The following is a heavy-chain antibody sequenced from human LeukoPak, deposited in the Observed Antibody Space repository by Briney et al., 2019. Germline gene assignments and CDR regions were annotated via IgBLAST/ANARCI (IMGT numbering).Heavy chain of an antibody. J-gene: IGHJ6*02. CDR2: IYYSGST. Sequence: PSETLSLTCTVSGGSISSYYWGWIRQPPGKGLGWIGYIYYSGSTNYNPSLKSRVTISVDTSKNQFSLKLSSVTAADTAVYYCARSGIAARLSEYYYYGMDVWGQGTTVTVSS. D-gene: IGHD6-6*01. CDR3: ARSGIAARLSEYYYYGMDV. V-gene: IGHV4-59*01. CDR1: GGSISSYY.